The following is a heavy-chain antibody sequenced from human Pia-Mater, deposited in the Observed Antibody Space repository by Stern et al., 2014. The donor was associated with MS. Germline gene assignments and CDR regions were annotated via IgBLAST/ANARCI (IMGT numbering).Heavy chain of an antibody. D-gene: IGHD2-21*02. Sequence: QVQLVQSGAEVKKPGSSVKVSCKVSGGTFSDNAFSWVRQAPGQGLEWMGGIIPIFGAADYAQNFQGRVTITADESTSTVYMEMSSLRSEDTAVYHCARGAYCGGDCYWGWFDSWGKGTLVTVSS. CDR2: IIPIFGAA. V-gene: IGHV1-69*01. J-gene: IGHJ5*01. CDR1: GGTFSDNA. CDR3: ARGAYCGGDCYWGWFDS.